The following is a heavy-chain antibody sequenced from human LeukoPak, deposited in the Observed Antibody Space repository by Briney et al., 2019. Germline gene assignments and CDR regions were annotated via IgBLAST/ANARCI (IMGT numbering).Heavy chain of an antibody. Sequence: SETLSLTCAVYGGSFSGYYWSWIRQPPGKGLEWIGEINHSGSTNYNPSLKSRVTISVDTSKNQFSLKLSSVTAADTAVYYCARGKSVTAIDYWGQGTQVTVSS. J-gene: IGHJ4*02. D-gene: IGHD2-21*02. CDR3: ARGKSVTAIDY. V-gene: IGHV4-34*01. CDR2: INHSGST. CDR1: GGSFSGYY.